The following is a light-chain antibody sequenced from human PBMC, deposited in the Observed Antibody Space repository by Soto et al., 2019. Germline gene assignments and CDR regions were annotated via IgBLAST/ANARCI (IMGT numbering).Light chain of an antibody. Sequence: QSALAQPASVSGSPGQSITISCTGTSXDVGGYNYVSWSQQHPGKAPKLLISEVSNRPSGVSNRFSGSKSGNTASLTISGLQADDEADYYCSSYTASSTLLFGTGTKVTVL. CDR1: SXDVGGYNY. J-gene: IGLJ1*01. V-gene: IGLV2-14*03. CDR3: SSYTASSTLL. CDR2: EVS.